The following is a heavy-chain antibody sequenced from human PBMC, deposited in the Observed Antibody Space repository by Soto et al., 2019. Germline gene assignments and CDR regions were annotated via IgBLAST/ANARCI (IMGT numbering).Heavy chain of an antibody. D-gene: IGHD2-2*01. J-gene: IGHJ4*02. CDR2: IYSSGNT. V-gene: IGHV4-59*01. CDR3: ARGYCSSTSCYEFDY. Sequence: QVQLQESGPGLVKPSETLSLTCTVSSGSISSYYWNWIRQPPGKGLEWIGSIYSSGNTNYSPSLKSRVTISVDTSKEQFSLKLTSVTAADTAMYYCARGYCSSTSCYEFDYCGQGTLVTVSS. CDR1: SGSISSYY.